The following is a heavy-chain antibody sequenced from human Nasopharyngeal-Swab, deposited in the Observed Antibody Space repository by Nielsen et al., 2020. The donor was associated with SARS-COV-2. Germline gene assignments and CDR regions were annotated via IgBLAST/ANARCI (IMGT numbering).Heavy chain of an antibody. V-gene: IGHV3-48*03. CDR2: ISSSGSTT. Sequence: GESLKISCAASGFTFSSYEMNWVRQAPGKGLEWVSYISSSGSTTSYADSVKGRFTISRDNSKNTVDLQMDSLRAEDTAVYYCAKDHDSSGSYFDYWGQGTLVTVSS. J-gene: IGHJ4*02. D-gene: IGHD3-22*01. CDR3: AKDHDSSGSYFDY. CDR1: GFTFSSYE.